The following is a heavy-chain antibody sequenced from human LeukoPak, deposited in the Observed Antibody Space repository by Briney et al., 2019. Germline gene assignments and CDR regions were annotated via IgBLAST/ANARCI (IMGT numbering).Heavy chain of an antibody. D-gene: IGHD1/OR15-1a*01. V-gene: IGHV1-18*01. CDR2: FSNYNGDT. CDR1: GYIFTTYG. CDR3: ARGLATIDY. J-gene: IGHJ4*02. Sequence: ASVKVSCKASGYIFTTYGISWVRQAPGQGPEWMGSFSNYNGDTEYAQRFQGRVSMTTDTSTNTDFLELRSLRSDDTAVYYCARGLATIDYWGQGTLVTVSS.